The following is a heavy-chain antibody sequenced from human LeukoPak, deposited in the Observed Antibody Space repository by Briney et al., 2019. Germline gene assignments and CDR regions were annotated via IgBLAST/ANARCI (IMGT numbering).Heavy chain of an antibody. CDR1: GGSFSGYY. CDR2: INHSGST. D-gene: IGHD1-26*01. Sequence: SETLSLTCAVYGGSFSGYYWSWIRQPPGKGLEWIGEINHSGSTNYNPSLKSRVTISVDKSKNQFSLKLSSVTAADTAVYYCARDSGSYSAQNAFDIWGQGTMVTVSS. V-gene: IGHV4-34*01. CDR3: ARDSGSYSAQNAFDI. J-gene: IGHJ3*02.